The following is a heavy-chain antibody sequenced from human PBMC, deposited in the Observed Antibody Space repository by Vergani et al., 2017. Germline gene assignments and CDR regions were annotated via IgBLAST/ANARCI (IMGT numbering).Heavy chain of an antibody. CDR2: ISYDGTQK. V-gene: IGHV3-30*03. CDR3: ATQSWGTPGCQIGYFRE. CDR1: GFTSSYYG. J-gene: IGHJ1*01. D-gene: IGHD3-16*01. Sequence: QVHLVESGGGVVQPGRSLRLSCVVSGFTSSYYGMHWVRQAPGKGLEWVAVISYDGTQKYYADSVKGRFTISRDNSNSTLYLQMNSLRTEDTAVYYCATQSWGTPGCQIGYFREWGQGTLVTVS.